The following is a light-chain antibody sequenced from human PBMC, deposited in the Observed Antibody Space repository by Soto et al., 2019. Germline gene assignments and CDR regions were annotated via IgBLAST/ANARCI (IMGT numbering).Light chain of an antibody. V-gene: IGKV1-39*01. CDR2: AAS. CDR3: QQSYSTPQT. Sequence: DIQMTQSPSSLSASVGDRVTITCRASQTISTYLNWYQQKPGKAPKLLIYAASSLQSGVPSRFSGSGSGTDFTRTISSQQPEDFATYYCQQSYSTPQTFGQGTKVEIK. CDR1: QTISTY. J-gene: IGKJ2*01.